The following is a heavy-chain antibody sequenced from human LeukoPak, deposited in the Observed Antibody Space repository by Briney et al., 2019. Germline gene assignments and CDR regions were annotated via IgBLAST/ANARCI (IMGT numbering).Heavy chain of an antibody. D-gene: IGHD3-9*01. Sequence: SVKVSCKASGGTFSSYAISWVRQAPGRGLEWMGGIIPIFGTANYAQKFQGRVTITADESTSTAYMELSSLRSEDTAVYYCARSKDLRLDDIYYWGQGTLVTVSS. CDR3: ARSKDLRLDDIYY. CDR2: IIPIFGTA. J-gene: IGHJ4*02. V-gene: IGHV1-69*13. CDR1: GGTFSSYA.